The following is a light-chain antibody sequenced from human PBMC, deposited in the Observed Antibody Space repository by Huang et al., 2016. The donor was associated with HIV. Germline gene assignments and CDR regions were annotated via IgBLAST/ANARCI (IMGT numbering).Light chain of an antibody. CDR1: QSINTN. CDR3: QQYSHWPQT. V-gene: IGKV3-15*01. Sequence: EIVLTQSPATLSVSPGERATLSCRASQSINTNLAWYQQKYGQAPRLLIPGASTRASGIPARFSGSGSRTEFTLTISSLQSEDFAVYYCQQYSHWPQTFGQGTKVEIK. CDR2: GAS. J-gene: IGKJ1*01.